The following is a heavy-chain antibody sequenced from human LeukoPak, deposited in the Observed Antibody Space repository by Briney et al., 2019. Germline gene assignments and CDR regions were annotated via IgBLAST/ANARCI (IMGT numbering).Heavy chain of an antibody. CDR2: ITSDSNTI. CDR3: ASGGIYYGAAFDF. Sequence: GGSLRLSCAASGFTFSIYSMNWVRQAPGKGLEWLSYITSDSNTIYYADSVKGRFTISRDNAKNSLYLRMNSLRAEDTALYYCASGGIYYGAAFDFWGQGSLVTVSA. D-gene: IGHD1-26*01. V-gene: IGHV3-48*01. CDR1: GFTFSIYS. J-gene: IGHJ4*02.